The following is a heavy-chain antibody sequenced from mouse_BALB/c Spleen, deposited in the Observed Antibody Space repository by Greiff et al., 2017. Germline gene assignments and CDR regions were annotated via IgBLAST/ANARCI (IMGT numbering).Heavy chain of an antibody. CDR3: ARRNDYDRAMDY. D-gene: IGHD2-4*01. J-gene: IGHJ4*01. CDR2: INPGSGGT. CDR1: GYAFTNYL. V-gene: IGHV1-54*01. Sequence: VQLQQSGAELVRPGTSVKVSCKASGYAFTNYLIEWVKQRPGQGLEWIGVINPGSGGTNYNEKFKGKATLTADKSSSTAYMQLSSLTSDDSAVYFCARRNDYDRAMDYWGQGTSVTVAS.